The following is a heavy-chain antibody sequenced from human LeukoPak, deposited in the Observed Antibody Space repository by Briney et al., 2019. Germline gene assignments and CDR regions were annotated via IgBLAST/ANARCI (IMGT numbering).Heavy chain of an antibody. CDR1: GYTFTSHA. CDR2: INGGSGNT. D-gene: IGHD3-22*01. J-gene: IGHJ4*02. Sequence: ASVNVSCKASGYTFTSHAMHWVRQAPGQRLEWMGWINGGSGNTKYSPEFQGRVTITRDTSASTAYMELSSLRSEDTAVYYCANPRYDSSGYYYVDWGQGTLVTVSS. V-gene: IGHV1-3*01. CDR3: ANPRYDSSGYYYVD.